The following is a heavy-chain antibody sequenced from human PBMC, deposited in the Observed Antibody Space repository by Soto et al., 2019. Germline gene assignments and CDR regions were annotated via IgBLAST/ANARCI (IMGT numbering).Heavy chain of an antibody. Sequence: EVQLVESGGGLVKPGGSLRLSCAASGFTFSSYNMNWVRQAPGKGLEWVSSISSSSSYIYYADSVKGRFTISRDNAKNSLYLQMNSLRAEDTAVYYCASHPRDSSGYWYYFDYWGQGTLVTXSS. CDR2: ISSSSSYI. CDR1: GFTFSSYN. J-gene: IGHJ4*02. CDR3: ASHPRDSSGYWYYFDY. D-gene: IGHD3-22*01. V-gene: IGHV3-21*01.